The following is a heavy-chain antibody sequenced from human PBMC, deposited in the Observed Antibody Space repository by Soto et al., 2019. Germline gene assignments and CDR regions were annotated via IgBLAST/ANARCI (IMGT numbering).Heavy chain of an antibody. CDR2: LSGSGGST. Sequence: HPGGSLRLSCAASGFTFSSYAMRWVRQAPGKGLEWVSALSGSGGSTYYADSVKGRFTISRDNSKNPLYLQMNSLRAEDTAVYYCAKDGSKWFRQPNDFWGQGTLVTVSS. CDR3: AKDGSKWFRQPNDF. J-gene: IGHJ4*02. D-gene: IGHD3-10*01. CDR1: GFTFSSYA. V-gene: IGHV3-23*01.